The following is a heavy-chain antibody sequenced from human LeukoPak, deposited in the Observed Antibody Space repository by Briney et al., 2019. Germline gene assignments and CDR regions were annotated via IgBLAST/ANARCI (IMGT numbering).Heavy chain of an antibody. V-gene: IGHV4-34*01. CDR1: GGSFSGYY. CDR2: INHSGST. Sequence: PSETLSLTCAVYGGSFSGYYWSWLRQPPGKGLEWIGEINHSGSTNYNPSLKSRVTISVDTSKNQFSLKLSSVTAADTAVYYCARVRTNARPPLSSVFDYWGQGTLVTVSS. CDR3: ARVRTNARPPLSSVFDY. D-gene: IGHD1-1*01. J-gene: IGHJ4*02.